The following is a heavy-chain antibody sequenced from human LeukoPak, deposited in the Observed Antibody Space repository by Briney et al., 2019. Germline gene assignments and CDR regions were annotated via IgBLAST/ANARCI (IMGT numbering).Heavy chain of an antibody. CDR1: GFTFSNAW. Sequence: PWASLTLSCEASGFTFSNAWMSWVRQAPGQGLEWVGRIKSKTDGGTTDYAAPVKGRFTISRDDSKNTLYLQMNSLKTEDTAVYYRTTGITMVRGVIHLIDYWGQGTLVTVSS. V-gene: IGHV3-15*01. CDR3: TTGITMVRGVIHLIDY. CDR2: IKSKTDGGTT. J-gene: IGHJ4*02. D-gene: IGHD3-10*01.